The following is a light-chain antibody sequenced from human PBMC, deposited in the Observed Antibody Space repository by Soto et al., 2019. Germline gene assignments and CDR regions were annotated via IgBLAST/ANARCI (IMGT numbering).Light chain of an antibody. V-gene: IGLV1-40*01. CDR3: QSYDSSLSGHVV. CDR1: SSNIGAGYD. Sequence: QSVLTQPPSVSGPPGQRVTISCTGSSSNIGAGYDVHWYQQLPGTAPKLLIYSNSNRPSGVPDRFSGSKSGTSASLAITGLQAEDEADYYCQSYDSSLSGHVVFGGGTKLTVL. CDR2: SNS. J-gene: IGLJ2*01.